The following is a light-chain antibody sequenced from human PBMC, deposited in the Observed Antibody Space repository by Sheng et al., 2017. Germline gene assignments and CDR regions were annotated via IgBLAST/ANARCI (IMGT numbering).Light chain of an antibody. Sequence: DIQMTQSPSTLSASVGDRVTITCRASQSISSWLAWYQQKPGKAPKLLIYRASDLKSGVPSRFSGSESETEFTLTISSLQPDDFATYYCQQYNANPWTFGQGTEGG. CDR1: QSISSW. J-gene: IGKJ1*01. CDR2: RAS. V-gene: IGKV1-5*03. CDR3: QQYNANPWT.